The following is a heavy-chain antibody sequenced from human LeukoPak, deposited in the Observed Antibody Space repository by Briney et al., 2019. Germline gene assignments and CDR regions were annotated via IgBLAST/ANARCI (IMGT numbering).Heavy chain of an antibody. Sequence: ASVKVSCKASGYTFTGYYMHWVRQAPGQGLEWMGRINPNSGGTNYAQKFQGRDTMTRDTSISTAYMELSRLRSDDTAVYYCARELTTVVTPRNPFDYWGQGTLVTVSS. CDR1: GYTFTGYY. V-gene: IGHV1-2*06. D-gene: IGHD4-23*01. CDR3: ARELTTVVTPRNPFDY. CDR2: INPNSGGT. J-gene: IGHJ4*02.